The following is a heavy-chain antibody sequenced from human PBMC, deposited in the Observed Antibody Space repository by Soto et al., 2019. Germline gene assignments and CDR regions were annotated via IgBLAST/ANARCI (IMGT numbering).Heavy chain of an antibody. D-gene: IGHD4-4*01. CDR1: GGTFSTYA. CDR3: ARDDSNYPGRYGMDV. Sequence: QVQLVQSGAEVKKPGSSVKVSCKASGGTFSTYAINWVRQAPGQGLEWMGRIIPILASANSAQKFQGRVTIIADESTGTGYMELSSLRSEDTAVYYCARDDSNYPGRYGMDVWGQGTMVTVSS. V-gene: IGHV1-69*01. CDR2: IIPILASA. J-gene: IGHJ6*02.